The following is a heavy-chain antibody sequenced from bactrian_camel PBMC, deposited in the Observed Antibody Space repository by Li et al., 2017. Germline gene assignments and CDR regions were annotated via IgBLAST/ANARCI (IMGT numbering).Heavy chain of an antibody. Sequence: HVQLVESGGGSVQAGGSLRLSCKVSGHSRGSNCVGWYRLPPGRAPAEREGIAAIRRDGGETWYAASVKGRFTISRDSAKNTVYLQMNSLKPEDTAMYYCAAVKSGGNNMRGWLSGDNYWGQGTQVTVS. J-gene: IGHJ4*01. D-gene: IGHD2*01. CDR2: IRRDGGET. CDR1: GHSRGSNC. V-gene: IGHV3S45*01. CDR3: AAVKSGGNNMRGWLSGDNY.